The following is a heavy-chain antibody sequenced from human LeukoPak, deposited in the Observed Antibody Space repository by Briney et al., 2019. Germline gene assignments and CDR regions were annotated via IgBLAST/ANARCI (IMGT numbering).Heavy chain of an antibody. J-gene: IGHJ4*02. V-gene: IGHV4-59*01. CDR2: IYYSGST. CDR1: GGSISSYY. CDR3: ASYLEADNTMVRGVPHY. Sequence: SETLSLTCTVSGGSISSYYWSWIRQPPGKGLEWIGYIYYSGSTNYNPSLKSRVTISVDTSKNQFSLKLSSVTAADTAVYYCASYLEADNTMVRGVPHYWGQGTLVTVSS. D-gene: IGHD3-10*01.